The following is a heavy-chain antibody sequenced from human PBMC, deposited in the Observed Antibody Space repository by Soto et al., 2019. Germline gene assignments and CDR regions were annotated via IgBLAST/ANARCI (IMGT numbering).Heavy chain of an antibody. V-gene: IGHV3-21*02. CDR2: INGRSNYK. D-gene: IGHD1-26*01. CDR3: VSEDGLVGSNSAFDY. CDR1: GFSFSTYN. Sequence: EVQVVESGGGLVKPGGSLRLSCATSGFSFSTYNMNWVRQAPGKGLEWVSSINGRSNYKYYTDSVKGRFAISRDNPKNSLYLQMDSLRVEDTAGYYCVSEDGLVGSNSAFDYWGQGTLVTVSS. J-gene: IGHJ4*02.